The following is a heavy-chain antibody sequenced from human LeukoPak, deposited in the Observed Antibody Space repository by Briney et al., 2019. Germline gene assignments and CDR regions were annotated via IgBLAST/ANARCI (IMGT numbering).Heavy chain of an antibody. D-gene: IGHD1-26*01. CDR2: ICGGGSNK. CDR1: GFTFSSYA. CDR3: PKEQGSAIEWELRSVSFDC. V-gene: IGHV3-23*01. Sequence: GGSLRLSCAASGFTFSSYAMRWVRQAPGKGLEWVAVICGGGSNKYYADSVKGRLTISRDNSKNTLYLQMNNLRDKVKPVYYCPKEQGSAIEWELRSVSFDCWGQGTLVTVSS. J-gene: IGHJ4*02.